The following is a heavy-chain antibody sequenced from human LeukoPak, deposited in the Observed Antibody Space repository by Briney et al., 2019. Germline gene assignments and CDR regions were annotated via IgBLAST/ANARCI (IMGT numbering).Heavy chain of an antibody. Sequence: PGGSLRLSCAASGFTFSSYAMHWVRQAPGKGLEWVAVISYDGSNKYYADSVKGRFTISRDNSKNTLYLQMNSQRAEDTAVYYCARGGRSSPPVDYGMDVWGQGTTVTVSS. CDR1: GFTFSSYA. CDR2: ISYDGSNK. V-gene: IGHV3-30-3*01. CDR3: ARGGRSSPPVDYGMDV. D-gene: IGHD6-13*01. J-gene: IGHJ6*02.